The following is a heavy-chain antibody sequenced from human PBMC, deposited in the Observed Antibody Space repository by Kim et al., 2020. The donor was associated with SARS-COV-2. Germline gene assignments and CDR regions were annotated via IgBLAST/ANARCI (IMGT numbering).Heavy chain of an antibody. J-gene: IGHJ4*01. D-gene: IGHD6-13*01. Sequence: ADSVKGQFSISRDNSKSTLYLQMNSLRVADTAVCFCARNPTTSSWSYYFEYWGQGTLVTVSS. V-gene: IGHV3-30*01. CDR3: ARNPTTSSWSYYFEY.